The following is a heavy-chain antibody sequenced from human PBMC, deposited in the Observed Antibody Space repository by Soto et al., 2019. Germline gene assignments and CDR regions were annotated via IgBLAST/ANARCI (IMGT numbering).Heavy chain of an antibody. V-gene: IGHV1-69*06. CDR1: GGTFSSYY. CDR2: IIPIFGTA. J-gene: IGHJ4*02. CDR3: ARDNIVAVAGTGEDYFDY. D-gene: IGHD6-19*01. Sequence: SGKVSCKASGGTFSSYYISWVRQAPGQGLEWMGGIIPIFGTANYAQKFQGRVTITADKSTSTAYMELSSPRSEDTAVYYCARDNIVAVAGTGEDYFDYWGQGTLVTVSS.